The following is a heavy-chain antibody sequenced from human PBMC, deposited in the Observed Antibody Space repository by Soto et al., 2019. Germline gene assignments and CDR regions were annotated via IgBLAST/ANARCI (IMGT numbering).Heavy chain of an antibody. CDR3: ATWVDYGDFEGFDF. CDR2: VDPNGGGS. D-gene: IGHD4-17*01. V-gene: IGHV1-2*04. CDR1: GYSFTDYK. J-gene: IGHJ4*02. Sequence: VKVSCKTSGYSFTDYKLHWVRQAPGQGLEWMGWVDPNGGGSNSAQKFQGSVTMTWDTSITTAYLDLTRLTTNDTATYFCATWVDYGDFEGFDFWGQGTLVTVS.